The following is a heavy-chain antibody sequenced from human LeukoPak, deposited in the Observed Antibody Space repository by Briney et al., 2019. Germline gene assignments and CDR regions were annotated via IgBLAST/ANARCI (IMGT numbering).Heavy chain of an antibody. CDR3: AKDGGRWDFQH. V-gene: IGHV5-51*01. CDR2: IYPGDSET. J-gene: IGHJ1*01. Sequence: GESLKISCKGSGYSFTSYWIGWGRQMPGKGLEWIGIIYPGDSETRYSPSFQGQVTISADKSFRTAYLQWSRLKASDTAMYYCAKDGGRWDFQHWGQGTLVTVSS. D-gene: IGHD5-24*01. CDR1: GYSFTSYW.